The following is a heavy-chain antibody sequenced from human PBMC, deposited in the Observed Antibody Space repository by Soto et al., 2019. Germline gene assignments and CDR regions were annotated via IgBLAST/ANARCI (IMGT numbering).Heavy chain of an antibody. CDR2: NNPGYSGI. J-gene: IGHJ4*02. V-gene: IGHV5-51*01. Sequence: GESLKISCKGSGYRFTSYYIGWVRRMPGNGLEWEGSNNPGYSGIRNSISVHSQVTLPADKSYCIAYLQWYSQLSSDTAMYYIATIPTTVQMISARYRSRIYFDSWGQGTLVTVSS. CDR1: GYRFTSYY. D-gene: IGHD3-16*02. CDR3: ATIPTTVQMISARYRSRIYFDS.